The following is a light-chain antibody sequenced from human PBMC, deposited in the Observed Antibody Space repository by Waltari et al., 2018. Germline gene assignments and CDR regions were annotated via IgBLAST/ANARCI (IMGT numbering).Light chain of an antibody. V-gene: IGKV3-15*01. CDR2: GAS. Sequence: EIVMTQSPAPLSVSPGERATLPCRASQSVSSNLARYQQKPGQAPRLLIYGASTRATGVPARFSGSGSGTDFTLTISGLQSEDYAVYFCHQHNSWPPLSFGGGTKVEIK. J-gene: IGKJ4*01. CDR3: HQHNSWPPLS. CDR1: QSVSSN.